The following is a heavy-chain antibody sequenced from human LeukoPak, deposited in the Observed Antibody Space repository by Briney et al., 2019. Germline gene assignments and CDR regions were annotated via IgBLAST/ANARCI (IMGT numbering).Heavy chain of an antibody. Sequence: GASVKVSCKASGYTFTGYYMHWVRQAPGQGREWMGWINPNSGGTNYAQKFQGRVTMTRDTSISTAYMELSRLRSDDTAVYYCARAGERWIAVAKLDYWGQGTLVTVSS. CDR2: INPNSGGT. V-gene: IGHV1-2*02. D-gene: IGHD6-19*01. J-gene: IGHJ4*02. CDR3: ARAGERWIAVAKLDY. CDR1: GYTFTGYY.